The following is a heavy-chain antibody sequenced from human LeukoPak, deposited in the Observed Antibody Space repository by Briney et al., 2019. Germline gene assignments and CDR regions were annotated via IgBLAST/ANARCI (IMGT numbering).Heavy chain of an antibody. CDR1: GASIRSSY. J-gene: IGHJ5*02. CDR3: ARSPSGSSSRWFDP. Sequence: PLETLSLTCTVSGASIRSSYWSWIRQPPGKGLEWIGHMHYSGSTNYNPSLKSRVAISVDKSKEQFSLKLSSVTAADTAVYYCARSPSGSSSRWFDPWGQGTLVTVSS. D-gene: IGHD1-26*01. CDR2: MHYSGST. V-gene: IGHV4-59*12.